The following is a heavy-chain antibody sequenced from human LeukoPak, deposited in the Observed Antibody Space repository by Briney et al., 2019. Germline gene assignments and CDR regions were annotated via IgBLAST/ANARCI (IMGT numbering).Heavy chain of an antibody. Sequence: GGSLRLSCAASGFTFSFYAMNWVRQAPGKGLEWVSVISGSGGSPYSADSVKGRFTISRDNSKNTLYLQMNSLRAEDTAVYFCARDSLYDDNGYYHYFDYWGQGTLVTVSS. CDR3: ARDSLYDDNGYYHYFDY. D-gene: IGHD3-22*01. CDR1: GFTFSFYA. V-gene: IGHV3-23*01. J-gene: IGHJ4*02. CDR2: ISGSGGSP.